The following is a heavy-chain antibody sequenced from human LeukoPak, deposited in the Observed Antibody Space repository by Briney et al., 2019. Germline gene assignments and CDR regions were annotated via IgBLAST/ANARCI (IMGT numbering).Heavy chain of an antibody. V-gene: IGHV3-64*04. CDR2: ISSNGGST. CDR1: GFTFSSYA. Sequence: GGSLRLSCSASGFTFSSYAMHWVRQAPGKGLEYVSAISSNGGSTYYADSVKGRFTISRDNSKNTLYLQMNSLRAEDTAVYYCARDLPYYDILTGLGVGMDVWGQGTTVTVSS. D-gene: IGHD3-9*01. CDR3: ARDLPYYDILTGLGVGMDV. J-gene: IGHJ6*02.